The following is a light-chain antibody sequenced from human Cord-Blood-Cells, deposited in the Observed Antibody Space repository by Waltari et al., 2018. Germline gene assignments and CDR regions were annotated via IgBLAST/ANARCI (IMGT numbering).Light chain of an antibody. V-gene: IGKV4-1*01. CDR1: QSVLYSSNNKNY. CDR2: WAS. J-gene: IGKJ1*01. CDR3: QQYYSTPWT. Sequence: LGERATINCKSSQSVLYSSNNKNYLAWYQQKPGQPPKLLIYWASTRESGVPDRFSGSGSGTDFTLTISSLQAEDVAVYYCQQYYSTPWTFGQGTKVEIK.